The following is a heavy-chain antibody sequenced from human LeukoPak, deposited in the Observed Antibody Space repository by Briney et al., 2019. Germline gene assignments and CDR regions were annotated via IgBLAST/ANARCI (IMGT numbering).Heavy chain of an antibody. V-gene: IGHV4-39*02. J-gene: IGHJ4*02. CDR3: AREGGYGSGGLDY. D-gene: IGHD3-10*01. CDR2: IYYSEST. CDR1: GGSISSSSYY. Sequence: SETLSLTCTVSGGSISSSSYYWGWIRQPPGQGLEWIGSIYYSESTYYNPSLKSRVTISVDTSKNQFSLKLSSVTAADTAVYYCAREGGYGSGGLDYWGQGTLVTVSS.